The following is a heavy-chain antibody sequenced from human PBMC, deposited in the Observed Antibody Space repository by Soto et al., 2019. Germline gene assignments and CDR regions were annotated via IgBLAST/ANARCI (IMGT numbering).Heavy chain of an antibody. Sequence: PEESLKISCKASGYTFTSYWISWVRQMPVKVLEWLGRIDPSDSYTNYNPSFQGHVTIAADKSITTAYLQWRSLKASDTAMYFCARQGAAHSPYTWFDPWGQGSMVTVSS. CDR3: ARQGAAHSPYTWFDP. CDR1: GYTFTSYW. D-gene: IGHD2-21*01. CDR2: IDPSDSYT. V-gene: IGHV5-10-1*01. J-gene: IGHJ5*02.